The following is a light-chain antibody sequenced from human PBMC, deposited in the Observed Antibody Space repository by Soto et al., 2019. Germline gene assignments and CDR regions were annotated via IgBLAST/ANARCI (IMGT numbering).Light chain of an antibody. CDR2: GNS. Sequence: QPVLTQPPSVSGAPGQRVTISCTGSSSNIGAGYDVHWYQQLPGTAPNLLIYGNSNRPSGVPDRFSGSKSGTLASLAITGLQAEDEADYYCQSYDSSLSGVVFGGGTKLAVL. CDR3: QSYDSSLSGVV. CDR1: SSNIGAGYD. V-gene: IGLV1-40*01. J-gene: IGLJ2*01.